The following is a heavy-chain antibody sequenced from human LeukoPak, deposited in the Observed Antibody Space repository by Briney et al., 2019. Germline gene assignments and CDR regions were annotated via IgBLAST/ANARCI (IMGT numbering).Heavy chain of an antibody. CDR3: ARDQSGWYGRSSYFDY. J-gene: IGHJ4*02. CDR1: GFTFSSYG. Sequence: GGSLRLSCAASGFTFSSYGMHWVRQAPGKGLEWVAVISYDGSNKYYADSVKGRFTISRDNSKNTLYLQMNSLRAEDTAVYYCARDQSGWYGRSSYFDYWGQGTLVTVSS. V-gene: IGHV3-30*03. CDR2: ISYDGSNK. D-gene: IGHD6-19*01.